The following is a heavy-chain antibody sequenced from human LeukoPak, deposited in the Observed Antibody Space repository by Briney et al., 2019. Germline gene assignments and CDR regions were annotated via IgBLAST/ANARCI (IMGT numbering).Heavy chain of an antibody. Sequence: PGESLKISCSGSGYXFNTYWICWVRQMPGKGLEWKGIIYPGDSDTRYSPSFQGQVTMSADKSINTAYLQWSSLKASDTAMYYCARRQGCSSTSCPPDYWGQGTLVTVSS. CDR1: GYXFNTYW. V-gene: IGHV5-51*01. CDR3: ARRQGCSSTSCPPDY. CDR2: IYPGDSDT. J-gene: IGHJ4*02. D-gene: IGHD2-2*01.